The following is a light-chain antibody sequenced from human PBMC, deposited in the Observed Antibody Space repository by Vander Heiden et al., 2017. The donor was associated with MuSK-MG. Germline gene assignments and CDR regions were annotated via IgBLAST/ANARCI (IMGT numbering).Light chain of an antibody. CDR1: QSVSSN. CDR3: QQYNNWPGT. V-gene: IGKV3-15*01. Sequence: EIVMTQSPATLSVSPGERATLSCRASQSVSSNLAWYQQKPGQAPRLLIYGASTRATGIPARFSGSGSGTEFTLTISSLQSEDFAVYYCQQYNNWPGTFGGGTKVXIK. CDR2: GAS. J-gene: IGKJ4*01.